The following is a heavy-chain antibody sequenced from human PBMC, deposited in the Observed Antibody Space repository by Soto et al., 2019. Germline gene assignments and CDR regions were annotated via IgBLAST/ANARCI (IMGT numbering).Heavy chain of an antibody. V-gene: IGHV5-51*01. CDR3: ARLSRGYCSSTSCYTGHSFDI. D-gene: IGHD2-2*02. CDR1: GYSFTSYW. J-gene: IGHJ3*02. Sequence: PGESLKISCKGSGYSFTSYWIGWVRQMPGKGLERMGIIYPGDSDTRYSPSFQGQVTISADKSISTAYLQWSSLKASDTAMYYCARLSRGYCSSTSCYTGHSFDIWGQGTMVTVSS. CDR2: IYPGDSDT.